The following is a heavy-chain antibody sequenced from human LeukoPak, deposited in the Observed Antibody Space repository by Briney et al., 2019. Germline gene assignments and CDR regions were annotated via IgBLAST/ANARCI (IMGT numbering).Heavy chain of an antibody. CDR3: ARGRFSGPDDY. CDR1: GFNFISYG. V-gene: IGHV3-23*01. D-gene: IGHD6-19*01. Sequence: GGSLRLSCEVSGFNFISYGMSWVRQAPGKGLEWVSLISGSGTRTNYAGSVKGRFTISRDNSKNTVYLQMDSLGAEDTAVYYCARGRFSGPDDYWGQGTLVTVSS. J-gene: IGHJ4*02. CDR2: ISGSGTRT.